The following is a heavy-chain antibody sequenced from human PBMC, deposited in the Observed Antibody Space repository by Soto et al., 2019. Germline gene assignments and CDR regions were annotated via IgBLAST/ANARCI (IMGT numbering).Heavy chain of an antibody. CDR3: ARDGRIAVAGNAAY. D-gene: IGHD6-19*01. Sequence: ASVKVSCKASGYTFTSYGISWVRQAPGQGLEWMGWISAYNGNTNYAQKLQGRVTMTTDTSTSTAYMELRSLRSDDTAVYYRARDGRIAVAGNAAYWGQGTLVTVSS. V-gene: IGHV1-18*01. CDR2: ISAYNGNT. CDR1: GYTFTSYG. J-gene: IGHJ4*02.